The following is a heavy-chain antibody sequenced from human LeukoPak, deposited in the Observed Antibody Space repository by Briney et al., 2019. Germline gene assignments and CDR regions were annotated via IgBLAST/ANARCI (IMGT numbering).Heavy chain of an antibody. D-gene: IGHD3-16*01. CDR1: GYTFTSYG. CDR3: ARETASDYLGFDF. J-gene: IGHJ4*02. CDR2: ISAYGHT. V-gene: IGHV1-18*01. Sequence: ASVKVSCKASGYTFTSYGISWVRQAPGQGLEWMGWISAYGHTKLARNLQARVTVTIDTSTTTAYMELRSLSSDDTAVYFCARETASDYLGFDFWGQGTLITVSS.